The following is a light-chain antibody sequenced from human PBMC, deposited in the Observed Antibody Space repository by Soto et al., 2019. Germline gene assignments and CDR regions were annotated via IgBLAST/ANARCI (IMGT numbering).Light chain of an antibody. CDR3: QQYGSSPLT. J-gene: IGKJ4*01. Sequence: PGDRASLSCRASQSISGRYLAWYQQKPGQAPRLLIYDASSRDTGIPDRFSGSGSGTDFILTISRLEPEDFAVYYCQQYGSSPLTFGGGTKVEIK. V-gene: IGKV3-20*01. CDR2: DAS. CDR1: QSISGRY.